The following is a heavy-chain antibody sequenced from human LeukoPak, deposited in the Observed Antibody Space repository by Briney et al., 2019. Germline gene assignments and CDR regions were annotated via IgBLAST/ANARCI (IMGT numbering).Heavy chain of an antibody. CDR1: GFTFSSYS. J-gene: IGHJ4*02. Sequence: GGSLRLSCAASGFTFSSYSMSWVRQAPGKGLEWVSVIYSGGSTYYADSVRGRFTISRDNSKNTLYLQMNSLRAEDTAVYYCASVRQTSYFDYWGQGTLVTVSS. D-gene: IGHD6-6*01. CDR2: IYSGGST. CDR3: ASVRQTSYFDY. V-gene: IGHV3-66*01.